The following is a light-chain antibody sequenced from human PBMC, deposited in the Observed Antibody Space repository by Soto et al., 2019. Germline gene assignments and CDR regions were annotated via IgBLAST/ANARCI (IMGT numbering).Light chain of an antibody. CDR3: AAWDDSLHGPV. Sequence: QAVVTQPPSASGTPGQRVTISCSGSSSNIGSNTVSWYQQLPGTAPKLLIYTNNQRPSGVPDRFSGSKSGTSASLAISGLQSEDEADYYCAAWDDSLHGPVFGGGTKLTVL. V-gene: IGLV1-44*01. CDR1: SSNIGSNT. J-gene: IGLJ2*01. CDR2: TNN.